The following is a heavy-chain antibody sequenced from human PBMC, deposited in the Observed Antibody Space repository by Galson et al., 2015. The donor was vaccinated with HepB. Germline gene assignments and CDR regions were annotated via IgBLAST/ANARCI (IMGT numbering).Heavy chain of an antibody. CDR2: TSYDGSKK. V-gene: IGHV3-30*03. CDR1: GFDFTSCG. D-gene: IGHD4-17*01. Sequence: SLRLSCAASGFDFTSCGMHWVRQAPGKGLEWLTVTSYDGSKKFYADSVKDRFTISRDHSKKTLFLEMNSLRPADTAVYFCARDSAYFSGDYIGVYHFDLWGPGTLVTVSS. J-gene: IGHJ4*02. CDR3: ARDSAYFSGDYIGVYHFDL.